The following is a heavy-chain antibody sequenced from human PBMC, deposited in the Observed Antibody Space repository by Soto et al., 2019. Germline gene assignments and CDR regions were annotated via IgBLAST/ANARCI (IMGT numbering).Heavy chain of an antibody. V-gene: IGHV4-34*01. CDR2: INHSGST. D-gene: IGHD3-10*01. Sequence: SETLSLTCAVYGGSFSGYYWSWIRQPPGKGLEWIGEINHSGSTNYNPSLKSRVTISVDTSKNQFSLKLSSVTAADTAVYYCARHRTRPYYAREAYFDYWGQGTLVTVSS. CDR1: GGSFSGYY. J-gene: IGHJ4*02. CDR3: ARHRTRPYYAREAYFDY.